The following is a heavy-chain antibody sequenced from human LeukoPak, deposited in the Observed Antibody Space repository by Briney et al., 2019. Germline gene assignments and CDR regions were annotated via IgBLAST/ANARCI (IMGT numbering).Heavy chain of an antibody. Sequence: GGTLRLSCAASGFTLSSYAMSWVRPAPGKGLEWVSAISDSGNTYHADSVKGRFTISRDSSKNTLYLQMNSLRAEDTAVYYCAIWEDSSGYYYWGQGTLVTVSS. CDR2: ISDSGNT. CDR3: AIWEDSSGYYY. J-gene: IGHJ4*02. CDR1: GFTLSSYA. D-gene: IGHD3-22*01. V-gene: IGHV3-23*01.